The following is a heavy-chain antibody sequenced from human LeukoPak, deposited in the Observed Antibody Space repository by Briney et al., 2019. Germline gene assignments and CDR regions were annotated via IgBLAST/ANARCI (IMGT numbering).Heavy chain of an antibody. CDR3: ARSWLLKYYFDY. D-gene: IGHD3-22*01. CDR1: GFTFSSYG. V-gene: IGHV3-33*01. CDR2: IWYDGSNK. Sequence: GGSLRLSCAASGFTFSSYGMHWVRQAPGKGLEWVAAIWYDGSNKYYADSVKGRFTISRDNSKNTLYLQMNSLRAEATAVYYCARSWLLKYYFDYWGQGTLVTVSS. J-gene: IGHJ4*02.